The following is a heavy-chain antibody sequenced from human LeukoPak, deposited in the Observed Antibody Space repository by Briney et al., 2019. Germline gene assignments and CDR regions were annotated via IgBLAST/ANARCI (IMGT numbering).Heavy chain of an antibody. D-gene: IGHD3-22*01. CDR2: IYHSGST. Sequence: YIYHSGSTYYNPSLKSRVTISVDRSKNQFSLKLSSVTAADTAVYYCACYYDSSGYRFDYWGHGALVTVSS. V-gene: IGHV4-30-2*01. CDR3: ACYYDSSGYRFDY. J-gene: IGHJ4*01.